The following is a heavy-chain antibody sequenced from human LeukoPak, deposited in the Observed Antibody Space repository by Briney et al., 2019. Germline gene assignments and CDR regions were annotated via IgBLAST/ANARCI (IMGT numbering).Heavy chain of an antibody. CDR3: ASRGGDIDY. CDR2: IYYSGST. Sequence: SETLSLTCTVSGGSIGSYYWSWIRQPPGKGLEWIGYIYYSGSTNYNPSLKSRVTISVDTSKNQFSLKLSSVTAADTAVYYCASRGGDIDYWGQGTLVTVSS. CDR1: GGSIGSYY. D-gene: IGHD2-21*01. V-gene: IGHV4-59*01. J-gene: IGHJ4*02.